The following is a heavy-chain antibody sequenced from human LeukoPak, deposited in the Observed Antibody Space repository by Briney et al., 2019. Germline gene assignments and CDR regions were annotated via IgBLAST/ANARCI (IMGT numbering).Heavy chain of an antibody. CDR1: GFTFSSYA. D-gene: IGHD6-19*01. V-gene: IGHV3-23*01. CDR3: AKDHSSGWYENFDY. Sequence: GGSLRLSCAASGFTFSSYAMSWVRQAPGKGLEWVSAISGSGSSTYYADSVKGRFSISRDNSKNTLYLQMNSLRAEDTAVYYCAKDHSSGWYENFDYWGQGTLVTVSS. CDR2: ISGSGSST. J-gene: IGHJ4*02.